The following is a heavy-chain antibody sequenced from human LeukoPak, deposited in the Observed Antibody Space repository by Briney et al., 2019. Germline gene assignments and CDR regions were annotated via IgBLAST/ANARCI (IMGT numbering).Heavy chain of an antibody. Sequence: QSGGSLRLSCAASGFTFGSDDMNWVRQAPGKGLEWVSGLGDSGRDTWYADSVKGRFTISRDNTKNTLYVQVNSLGTEDTAAYYCAKGSYYDSSGSFYFDYWGQGTLVTVSS. J-gene: IGHJ4*02. CDR3: AKGSYYDSSGSFYFDY. CDR2: LGDSGRDT. CDR1: GFTFGSDD. V-gene: IGHV3-23*01. D-gene: IGHD3-22*01.